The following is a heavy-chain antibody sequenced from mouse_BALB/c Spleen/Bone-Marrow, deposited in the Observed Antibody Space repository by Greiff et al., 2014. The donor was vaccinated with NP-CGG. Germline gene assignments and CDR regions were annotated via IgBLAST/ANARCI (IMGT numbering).Heavy chain of an antibody. D-gene: IGHD4-1*01. Sequence: VQLQQSGAELVRPGASVKLSCKASGYTFTSYWLNWVKQRPGQGLEWIGNIYPSDSYTNYNQKFKDKATLTVDKSSSTAYMQLSSPTSEDSAVYYCTRRLTGSYAMDYWGQGTSVTVSS. CDR2: IYPSDSYT. J-gene: IGHJ4*01. CDR1: GYTFTSYW. CDR3: TRRLTGSYAMDY. V-gene: IGHV1-69*02.